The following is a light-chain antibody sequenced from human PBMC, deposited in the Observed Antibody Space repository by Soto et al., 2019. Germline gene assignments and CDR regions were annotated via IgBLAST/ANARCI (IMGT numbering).Light chain of an antibody. V-gene: IGKV1-9*01. CDR2: PAS. Sequence: DIQLTQSPSFLSASVGDRVTVSCRASQDISTSLAWFQQKAGKVPQLLVYPASTLQEGVPSRFSGSGSGTYFTLPINNLQAEDFATYYCQHLRTYPFSFGPGTKLDIK. J-gene: IGKJ2*03. CDR1: QDISTS. CDR3: QHLRTYPFS.